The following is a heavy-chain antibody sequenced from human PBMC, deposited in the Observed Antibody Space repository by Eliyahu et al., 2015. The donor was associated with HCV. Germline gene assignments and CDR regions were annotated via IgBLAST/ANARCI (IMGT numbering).Heavy chain of an antibody. D-gene: IGHD3-3*01. Sequence: EVQLVESGGGLVQPGGSLRLSCAASGFPFXSYWXXWVRQAPGKGXGWVANIKXDGSEKYYVDSVKGRFTISRDNAKKALYLQMNSLRAEDTAVYYCARDGYYGSDPYFDYWGQGTLVTVSS. CDR1: GFPFXSYW. CDR2: IKXDGSEK. V-gene: IGHV3-7*01. J-gene: IGHJ4*02. CDR3: ARDGYYGSDPYFDY.